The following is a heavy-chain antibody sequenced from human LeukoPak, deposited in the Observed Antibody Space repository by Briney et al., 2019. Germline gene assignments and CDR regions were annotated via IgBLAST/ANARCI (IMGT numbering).Heavy chain of an antibody. V-gene: IGHV4-4*07. CDR2: IYTSGST. J-gene: IGHJ6*03. Sequence: SETLSLTCTVSGGSISSYYWSWIRQPAGKGLEWIGRIYTSGSTNYNPSLKSRVTMSVDTSKNQFSLKLSSVTAADTAVYYCARGRDYDILTGYKSLSGRANYYYYMDVWGKGTTVTISS. D-gene: IGHD3-9*01. CDR1: GGSISSYY. CDR3: ARGRDYDILTGYKSLSGRANYYYYMDV.